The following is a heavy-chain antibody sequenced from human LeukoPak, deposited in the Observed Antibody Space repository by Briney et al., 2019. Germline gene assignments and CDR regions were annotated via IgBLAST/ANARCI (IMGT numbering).Heavy chain of an antibody. D-gene: IGHD5-12*01. J-gene: IGHJ3*01. CDR2: IKEDGSEI. V-gene: IGHV3-7*01. CDR3: TREASRNSGYEIDV. CDR1: GFTFRSYW. Sequence: GGSLRPSCEVSGFTFRSYWMSWVRQAPGKGLEWVADIKEDGSEINYVDSVRGRFTISRDNANNLLYLEINRLRAEDTAVYYCTREASRNSGYEIDVWGQGTMVTVSS.